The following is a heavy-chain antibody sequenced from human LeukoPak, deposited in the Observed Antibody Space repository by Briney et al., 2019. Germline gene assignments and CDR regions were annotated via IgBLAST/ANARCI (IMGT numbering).Heavy chain of an antibody. J-gene: IGHJ6*03. D-gene: IGHD2-21*02. CDR2: IKQDGSEK. Sequence: GGSLRLSCAASGFTFSSYWMSWVRQAPGKGLEWVANIKQDGSEKYYVDSVKGRFTISRDNAKNSLYLQMNSLRAEDTAVYYCARVGAGDYYYYYYMDVWGKGTTVTVSS. V-gene: IGHV3-7*01. CDR1: GFTFSSYW. CDR3: ARVGAGDYYYYYYMDV.